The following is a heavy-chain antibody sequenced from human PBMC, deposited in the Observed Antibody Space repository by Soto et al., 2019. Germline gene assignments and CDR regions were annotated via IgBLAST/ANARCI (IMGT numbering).Heavy chain of an antibody. CDR3: ARYNSYATDY. Sequence: SETLSLTCTVSGTSISSYYWSWIRQPPGKGLEWIANIHYSGTTNYNPSLASRVTLSVDTSKNQFSLKMTSVTAADRAMYFCARYNSYATDYWGRGTLVTVSS. D-gene: IGHD2-2*01. V-gene: IGHV4-59*01. J-gene: IGHJ4*02. CDR2: IHYSGTT. CDR1: GTSISSYY.